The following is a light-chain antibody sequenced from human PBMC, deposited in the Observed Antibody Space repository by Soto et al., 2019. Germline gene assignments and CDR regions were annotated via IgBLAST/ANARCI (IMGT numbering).Light chain of an antibody. CDR1: QSVSSY. CDR2: DAS. CDR3: QHRSNWLA. V-gene: IGKV3-11*01. Sequence: EIVLTQSPATLSLSPGERATLSCRASQSVSSYLAWYQQKPGQAPRLLIYDASSRATGIPARFSGSGSGTDFTLTITSLEPEDFAVYYCQHRSNWLAFGGGTKWIS. J-gene: IGKJ4*01.